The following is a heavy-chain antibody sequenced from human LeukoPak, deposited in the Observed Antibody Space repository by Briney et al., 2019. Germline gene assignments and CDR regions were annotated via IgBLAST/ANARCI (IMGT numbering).Heavy chain of an antibody. CDR1: GFTFDDYA. CDR3: ARDVGGTTVLYYFDY. J-gene: IGHJ4*02. Sequence: GGSLRLSCAASGFTFDDYAMHWVRQAPGKGLEWVSSISWNSGSIGYADSVKGRLTISRDNAKNSLYLQMNSLRAEDTALYYCARDVGGTTVLYYFDYWGQGTLVTVSS. CDR2: ISWNSGSI. D-gene: IGHD1-7*01. V-gene: IGHV3-9*01.